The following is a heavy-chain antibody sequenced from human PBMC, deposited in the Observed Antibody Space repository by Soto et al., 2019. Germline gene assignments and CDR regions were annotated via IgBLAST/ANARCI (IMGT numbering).Heavy chain of an antibody. J-gene: IGHJ4*02. CDR1: GYTFTSYA. CDR2: INAGNGNT. V-gene: IGHV1-3*01. D-gene: IGHD3-10*01. CDR3: AREGMVRGGVGD. Sequence: QVQLVQSGAEVKKPGASVKVSCKASGYTFTSYAMHWVRQAPGQRLEWMGWINAGNGNTKYSQKFQGRVTITRDTSASTAYMELSSLRSEDTAVYYCAREGMVRGGVGDWGQGTLVTVSS.